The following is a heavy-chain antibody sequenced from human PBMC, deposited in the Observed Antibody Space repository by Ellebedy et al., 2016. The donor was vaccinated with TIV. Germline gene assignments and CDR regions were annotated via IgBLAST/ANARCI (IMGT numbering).Heavy chain of an antibody. CDR1: GFTVTRYY. Sequence: GESLKISCAASGFTVTRYYMSWVRQAPGGGLEWVSVIYTDGTTYYGDSVKGRFTISRDTSKNTLYLQMNSLRVEDTAVYYCARQAGSNYFLIEDWGQGTLVTVSS. J-gene: IGHJ4*02. CDR2: IYTDGTT. V-gene: IGHV3-66*04. CDR3: ARQAGSNYFLIED. D-gene: IGHD3-10*01.